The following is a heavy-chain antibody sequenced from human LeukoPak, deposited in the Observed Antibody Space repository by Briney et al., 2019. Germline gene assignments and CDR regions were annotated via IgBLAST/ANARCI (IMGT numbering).Heavy chain of an antibody. CDR2: IYYSGST. D-gene: IGHD6-13*01. CDR1: GGSISSSSYD. CDR3: ARQRRQSSSWYQNWFDP. V-gene: IGHV4-39*01. J-gene: IGHJ5*02. Sequence: SETLSLTCTVSGGSISSSSYDWGWIRQPPGKGLEWIGSIYYSGSTYYNPSLKSRVTISVDTSKNQFSLKLSSVTAADTAVYYCARQRRQSSSWYQNWFDPWGQGTLVTVSS.